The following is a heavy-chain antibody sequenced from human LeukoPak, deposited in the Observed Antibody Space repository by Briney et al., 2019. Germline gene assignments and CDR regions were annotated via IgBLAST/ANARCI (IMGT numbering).Heavy chain of an antibody. CDR2: INPLTGDT. V-gene: IGHV1-2*06. CDR1: GYTFTSYA. CDR3: ARDVPDMFCTGVSCYGRPFDS. J-gene: IGHJ4*02. D-gene: IGHD2-8*02. Sequence: GASVKVSCKASGYTFTSYAMNWVRQAPGQGLEWMGRINPLTGDTKFARKFEGRVTMTRDTSINTAYLGLTRLKSDNTAIFYCARDVPDMFCTGVSCYGRPFDSWGQGTLVLVSS.